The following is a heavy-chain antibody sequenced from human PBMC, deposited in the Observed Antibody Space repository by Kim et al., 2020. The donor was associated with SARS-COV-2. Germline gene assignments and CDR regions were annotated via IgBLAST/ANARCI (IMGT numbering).Heavy chain of an antibody. CDR2: ST. Sequence: STNSNPARKGSVPISVDTSKNRFSRKLSSVTAADTAVYYCAREMVPWFDPWGQGTLVTVSS. J-gene: IGHJ5*02. D-gene: IGHD3-10*01. V-gene: IGHV4-59*01. CDR3: AREMVPWFDP.